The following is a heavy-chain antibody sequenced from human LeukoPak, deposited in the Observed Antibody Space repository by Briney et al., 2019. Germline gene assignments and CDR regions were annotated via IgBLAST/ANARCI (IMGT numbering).Heavy chain of an antibody. Sequence: ASVKVSCKASGYTFTGYYMHWVRQAPGQGLEWMGWINPNSGGTNYAQKFQGRVTMTRDTSISTAYMELSSLRSDDTAVYYCARGAGGSGWYSYNNWFDPWGQGTLVTVSS. D-gene: IGHD6-19*01. J-gene: IGHJ5*02. CDR1: GYTFTGYY. V-gene: IGHV1-2*02. CDR2: INPNSGGT. CDR3: ARGAGGSGWYSYNNWFDP.